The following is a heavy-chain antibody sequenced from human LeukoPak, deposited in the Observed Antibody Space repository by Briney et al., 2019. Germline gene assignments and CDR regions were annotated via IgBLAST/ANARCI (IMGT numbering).Heavy chain of an antibody. CDR2: VSGYNHNT. J-gene: IGHJ4*02. Sequence: ASVKVSCKASGYTFTRYGVSWVRQAPGQGLEWVGWVSGYNHNTNYAHKLQGRVTMTTDTSTSTAYMELRSLTSDDTAMYYCARGGGRDSGRENDYWGQGTLVTISS. D-gene: IGHD1-26*01. CDR1: GYTFTRYG. CDR3: ARGGGRDSGRENDY. V-gene: IGHV1-18*01.